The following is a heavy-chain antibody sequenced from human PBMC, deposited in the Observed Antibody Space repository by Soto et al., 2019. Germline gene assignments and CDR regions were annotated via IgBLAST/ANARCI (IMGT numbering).Heavy chain of an antibody. CDR2: INPSGGST. J-gene: IGHJ5*02. Sequence: GASVKVSCKASGYSFTTYYMHWVRQAPGQGLEWMGMINPSGGSTSYAQKFQGRVSMTRDTSTSTVYMELSSLRSEDTAIYFCARARGTSWYNWFDPWGQGTLVTVSS. V-gene: IGHV1-46*01. CDR1: GYSFTTYY. D-gene: IGHD1-26*01. CDR3: ARARGTSWYNWFDP.